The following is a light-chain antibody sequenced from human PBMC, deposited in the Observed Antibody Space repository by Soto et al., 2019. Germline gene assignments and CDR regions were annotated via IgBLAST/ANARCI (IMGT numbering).Light chain of an antibody. CDR3: QQYDSFSLT. J-gene: IGKJ4*01. CDR2: KAS. CDR1: QSISSW. Sequence: DIQMTQSPSTLSASVGDRVTITCRASQSISSWLAWYQQKPGKAPKRLIYKASSLESGVPSRFSGSGSGTEFTLTISSLQPDDFATYYCQQYDSFSLTFGVGTKVEIK. V-gene: IGKV1-5*03.